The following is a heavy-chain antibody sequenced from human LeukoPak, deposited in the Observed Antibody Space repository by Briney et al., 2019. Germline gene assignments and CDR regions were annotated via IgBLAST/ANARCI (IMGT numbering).Heavy chain of an antibody. V-gene: IGHV4-59*05. Sequence: SETLSLTCTVSGGSISSYYWSWIRQPAGKGLEWIGSIYYSGSTYYNPSLKSRVTISVDTSKNQFSLKLSSVTAADTAVYYCARQSHRVGATTGSWRDYWGQGTLVTVSS. J-gene: IGHJ4*02. D-gene: IGHD1-26*01. CDR1: GGSISSYY. CDR3: ARQSHRVGATTGSWRDY. CDR2: IYYSGST.